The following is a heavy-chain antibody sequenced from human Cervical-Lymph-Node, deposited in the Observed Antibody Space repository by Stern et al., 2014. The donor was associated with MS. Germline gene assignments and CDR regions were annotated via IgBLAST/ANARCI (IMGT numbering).Heavy chain of an antibody. Sequence: EVQLVESGGGLVQPGESLRLSCAVSGFTFSNYWMTWVRQAPGKGLEWVASIKPDGSETSYVGPVKGRFTISRDNAKNSLYLQMNSLRAEDTAVYYCARAVRELGTWGQGTLVTVSS. V-gene: IGHV3-7*01. CDR3: ARAVRELGT. D-gene: IGHD1-7*01. CDR2: IKPDGSET. J-gene: IGHJ5*02. CDR1: GFTFSNYW.